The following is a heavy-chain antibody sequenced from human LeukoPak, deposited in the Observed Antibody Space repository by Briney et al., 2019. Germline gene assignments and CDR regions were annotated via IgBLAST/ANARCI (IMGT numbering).Heavy chain of an antibody. D-gene: IGHD3-10*01. J-gene: IGHJ4*02. Sequence: PGGSLRLSCAASGFTFSSYAMSWVRQAPGKGLEWVSAISGSGGSTYYADSVKGRFTISRDNSKNTLYLQMNSLRAEDTAVYYCANIPRITMVQGVIPDYWGQGTLVTVSS. V-gene: IGHV3-23*01. CDR2: ISGSGGST. CDR1: GFTFSSYA. CDR3: ANIPRITMVQGVIPDY.